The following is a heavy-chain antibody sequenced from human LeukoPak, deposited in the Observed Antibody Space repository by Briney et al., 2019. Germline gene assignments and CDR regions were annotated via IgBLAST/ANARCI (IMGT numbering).Heavy chain of an antibody. Sequence: ASVKVSCKASGYTFTSYDINWVRQATGQGLEWMGWMNPNSGNTGHAQKFQGRVTMTRNNSISTAYMELSSLRSEDTAVYYCARGRYFDWLSFYYYYGMDVWGQGTTVTVSS. V-gene: IGHV1-8*01. CDR3: ARGRYFDWLSFYYYYGMDV. D-gene: IGHD3-9*01. CDR1: GYTFTSYD. J-gene: IGHJ6*02. CDR2: MNPNSGNT.